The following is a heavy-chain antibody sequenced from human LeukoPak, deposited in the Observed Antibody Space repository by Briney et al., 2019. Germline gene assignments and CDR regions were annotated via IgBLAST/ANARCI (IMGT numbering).Heavy chain of an antibody. J-gene: IGHJ4*02. CDR1: GGSISSYF. V-gene: IGHV4-59*08. CDR3: ARASYSYDINGWVPFDY. Sequence: SETLSLTCTVSGGSISSYFWSWIRQPPGKGLECIGYIYYSDSTNYNPSLKSRVTVSVDTSKNQFSLKLSSVTAADTAVYYCARASYSYDINGWVPFDYWGQGTLVTVSS. D-gene: IGHD3-22*01. CDR2: IYYSDST.